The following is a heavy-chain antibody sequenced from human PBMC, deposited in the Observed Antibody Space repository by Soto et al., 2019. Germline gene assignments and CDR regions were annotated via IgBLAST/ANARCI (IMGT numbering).Heavy chain of an antibody. J-gene: IGHJ4*02. Sequence: SETLSLTCVVSGGSISSGNWWSWVRQPPGKGLEWIGEINHSGSTNYNPSLKSRVTISVDTSKNQFSLKLSSVTAADTAVYYCARVRRHYYDSSGRSYYFDYWGQGTLVTVSS. V-gene: IGHV4-4*02. CDR2: INHSGST. CDR1: GGSISSGNW. CDR3: ARVRRHYYDSSGRSYYFDY. D-gene: IGHD3-22*01.